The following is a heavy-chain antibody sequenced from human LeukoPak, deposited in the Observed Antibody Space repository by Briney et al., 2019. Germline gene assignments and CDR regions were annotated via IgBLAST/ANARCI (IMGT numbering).Heavy chain of an antibody. CDR3: ARDLLADY. CDR1: GFTFSSYA. CDR2: ISYDGSNK. Sequence: GGSLRLSCAASGFTFSSYAMHWVRQAPGKGLEWVAVISYDGSNKYYADSVKGRFTISRDNSKNTLYLQMNSLRAEDTAVYYCARDLLADYWGQGTLVTVSS. V-gene: IGHV3-30*04. J-gene: IGHJ4*02. D-gene: IGHD1-26*01.